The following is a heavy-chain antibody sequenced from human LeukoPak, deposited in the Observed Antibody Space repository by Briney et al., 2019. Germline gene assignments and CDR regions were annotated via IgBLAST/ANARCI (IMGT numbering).Heavy chain of an antibody. J-gene: IGHJ4*02. CDR2: INHSGST. CDR1: GGSFSGYY. D-gene: IGHD6-13*01. CDR3: ARGFTLERKQQLIPFDY. Sequence: LETLSLTCAVWGGSFSGYYWSWLHQPPGKGLEWIGEINHSGSTNYNPSLKSRVTISVDTSKNQFSLKLSSVTAADTAVYYCARGFTLERKQQLIPFDYWGQGTLVTVSS. V-gene: IGHV4-34*01.